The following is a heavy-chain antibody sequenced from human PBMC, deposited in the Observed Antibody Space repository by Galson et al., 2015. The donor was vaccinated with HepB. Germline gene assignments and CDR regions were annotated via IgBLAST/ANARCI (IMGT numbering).Heavy chain of an antibody. CDR1: GGTFSSYA. CDR3: ARDPYSGSYLGGAFDI. Sequence: SVKVSCKASGGTFSSYAISWVRQAPGQGLEWMGGIIPIFGTANYAQKFQGRVTITADESTSTAYMELSSLRPEDTAVYYCARDPYSGSYLGGAFDIRGQGTMVTVSS. D-gene: IGHD1-26*01. J-gene: IGHJ3*02. CDR2: IIPIFGTA. V-gene: IGHV1-69*13.